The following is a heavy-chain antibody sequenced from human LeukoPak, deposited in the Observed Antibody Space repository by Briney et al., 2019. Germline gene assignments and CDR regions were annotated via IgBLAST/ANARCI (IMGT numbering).Heavy chain of an antibody. CDR1: GYSISSGYY. CDR3: ARQGGATLQDNWFDP. J-gene: IGHJ5*02. D-gene: IGHD1-26*01. CDR2: IYHSGST. Sequence: SEILSLTCTVSGYSISSGYYWGWIRQPPGKGLEWIGSIYHSGSTYYNPSLKSRVTISVDTSKNQFSLKLSSVTAADTAVYYCARQGGATLQDNWFDPWGQGTLVTVSS. V-gene: IGHV4-38-2*02.